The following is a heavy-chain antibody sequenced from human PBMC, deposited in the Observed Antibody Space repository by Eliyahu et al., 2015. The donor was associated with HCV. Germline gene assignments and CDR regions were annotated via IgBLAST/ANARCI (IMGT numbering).Heavy chain of an antibody. CDR1: GGSISSSSYY. CDR3: ARVSGSYGLYYFDY. J-gene: IGHJ4*02. D-gene: IGHD1-26*01. Sequence: QLQLQESGPGLVKPSETLSLTCTVSGGSISSSSYYWGWIRQPPGKGLEWIGSIYYSGSTYYNPSLKSRVTISVDTSKNQFSLKLSSVTAADTAVYYCARVSGSYGLYYFDYWGQGTLVTVSS. CDR2: IYYSGST. V-gene: IGHV4-39*01.